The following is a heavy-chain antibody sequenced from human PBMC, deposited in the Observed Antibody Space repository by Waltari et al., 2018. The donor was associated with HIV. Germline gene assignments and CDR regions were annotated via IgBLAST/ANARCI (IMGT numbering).Heavy chain of an antibody. D-gene: IGHD5-18*01. CDR2: ISSSGDTT. CDR1: GFSFSPYA. Sequence: EVQLLESGGALVQPGGSLRLSCAASGFSFSPYAMGWVRQAPGKGLEWVSSISSSGDTTRYAESVEGRLAISRDNSKNSLYLQINSLRADDTAIYYCAKMSKSWLLAAGTFDYWGQGTLVTVSS. CDR3: AKMSKSWLLAAGTFDY. J-gene: IGHJ4*02. V-gene: IGHV3-23*01.